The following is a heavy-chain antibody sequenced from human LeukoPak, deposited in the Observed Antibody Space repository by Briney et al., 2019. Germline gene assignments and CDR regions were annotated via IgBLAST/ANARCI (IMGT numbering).Heavy chain of an antibody. Sequence: SETLSLTCTVSGGSLSSHYWTWIRRPPGKGLEWIGYVYYSGSTYCNPSLKSRVTISPDTSKNQFSLKLSSVTAADTAVYYCARDQGSSSPFDYWGQGTLVTVSS. J-gene: IGHJ4*02. CDR1: GGSLSSHY. CDR2: VYYSGST. CDR3: ARDQGSSSPFDY. V-gene: IGHV4-59*11. D-gene: IGHD6-6*01.